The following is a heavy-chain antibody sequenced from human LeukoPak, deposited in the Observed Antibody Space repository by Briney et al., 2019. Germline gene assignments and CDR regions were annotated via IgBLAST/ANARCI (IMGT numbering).Heavy chain of an antibody. V-gene: IGHV3-7*01. CDR1: GFTFSSYW. CDR3: ARDSFGYSGFIAFSGYYYGMDV. D-gene: IGHD5-12*01. Sequence: GGSLRLSCAASGFTFSSYWMSWVRQAPGKGLEWVANIKQDGSEKYYVDSVKGRFTISRDNAKNSLYLQMNSLRAEDTAVYYCARDSFGYSGFIAFSGYYYGMDVWGQGITVTVSS. J-gene: IGHJ6*02. CDR2: IKQDGSEK.